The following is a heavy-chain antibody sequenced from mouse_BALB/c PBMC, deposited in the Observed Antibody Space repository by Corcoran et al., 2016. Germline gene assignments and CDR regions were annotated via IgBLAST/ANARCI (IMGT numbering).Heavy chain of an antibody. V-gene: IGHV1-66*01. CDR2: IFPGGGDT. J-gene: IGHJ2*01. D-gene: IGHD1-2*01. Sequence: QVQLQQSGPEVVKPGASVRISCKASGYSFTSYYILWVKQRPGQGLEWIGWIFPGGGDTKYNEMFRGKATLTADTSSSTANMQLRSLTSEDSAVYFCARSHYGYDYWGQGTTLTVSS. CDR1: GYSFTSYY. CDR3: ARSHYGYDY.